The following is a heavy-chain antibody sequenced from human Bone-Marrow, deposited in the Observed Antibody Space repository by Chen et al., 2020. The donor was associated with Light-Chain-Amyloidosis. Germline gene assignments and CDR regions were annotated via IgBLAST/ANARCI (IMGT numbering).Heavy chain of an antibody. CDR1: GYTFPNYW. CDR2: IYPDDSYA. D-gene: IGHD5-12*01. V-gene: IGHV5-51*01. J-gene: IGHJ4*02. CDR3: ARRRDGYNFDY. Sequence: EVQLEQSGPEVKKPGESLKISCKCSGYTFPNYWIGWVRQMPGKGLEWMGVIYPDDSYARYSPSFEGQVTISADKSITTAYLQWRSLKASDTAMYYCARRRDGYNFDYWGQGTLVTVSS.